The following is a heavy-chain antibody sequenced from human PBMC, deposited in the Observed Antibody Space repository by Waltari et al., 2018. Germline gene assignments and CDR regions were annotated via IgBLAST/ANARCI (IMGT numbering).Heavy chain of an antibody. Sequence: QVQLQESGPGLVQPSQTLYLTCTVSSGSISSGDYYWSWNRQPPGKGLEWLGYIHYSGSTYYTPSLQSRVTISVDTSKNQFSLKLSSVTAADTSVYYCARYCSSTSCPDAFDIWGQGTMVTVSS. CDR1: SGSISSGDYY. D-gene: IGHD2-2*01. J-gene: IGHJ3*02. CDR2: IHYSGST. V-gene: IGHV4-30-4*08. CDR3: ARYCSSTSCPDAFDI.